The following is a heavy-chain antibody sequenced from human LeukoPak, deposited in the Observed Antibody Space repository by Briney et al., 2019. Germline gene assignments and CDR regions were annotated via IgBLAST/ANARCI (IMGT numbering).Heavy chain of an antibody. V-gene: IGHV4-34*01. D-gene: IGHD6-6*01. CDR2: INHSGST. CDR3: ARGEQLANFDY. CDR1: GGSFSGYY. Sequence: SGTLSLTCAVYGGSFSGYYWSWIRQPPGKGLEWIGEINHSGSTNYNPSLKSRVTISVDTSKNQFSLKLSSVTAADTAVYYCARGEQLANFDYWGQGTLVTVSS. J-gene: IGHJ4*02.